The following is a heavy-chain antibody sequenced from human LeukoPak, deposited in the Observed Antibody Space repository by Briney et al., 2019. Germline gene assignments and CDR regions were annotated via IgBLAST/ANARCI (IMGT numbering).Heavy chain of an antibody. J-gene: IGHJ6*03. CDR2: IYYHENT. CDR3: ARDKPNEYYYYYYMDV. CDR1: GGSISSSSDY. Sequence: SETLSLTCTVSGGSISSSSDYWGWIRQAPGKGLEWIGSIYYHENTYYNSSLKSRVTISVDTSKNQFSLKLNSVTAADTAVYYCARDKPNEYYYYYYMDVWGKGTTVTVSS. V-gene: IGHV4-39*07.